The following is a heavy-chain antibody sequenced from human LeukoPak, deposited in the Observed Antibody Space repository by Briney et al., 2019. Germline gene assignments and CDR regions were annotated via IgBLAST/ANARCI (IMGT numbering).Heavy chain of an antibody. V-gene: IGHV1-2*02. CDR3: ARGSITMVRGVPLDY. D-gene: IGHD3-10*01. CDR2: INPNSGGT. Sequence: ASVKVSCKASGYTFTGYYMHWVRRAPGQGLEWMGWINPNSGGTNYAQKFQGRVTMTRDTSISTAYMELSRLRSDDTAVYYCARGSITMVRGVPLDYWGQGTLVTVSS. J-gene: IGHJ4*02. CDR1: GYTFTGYY.